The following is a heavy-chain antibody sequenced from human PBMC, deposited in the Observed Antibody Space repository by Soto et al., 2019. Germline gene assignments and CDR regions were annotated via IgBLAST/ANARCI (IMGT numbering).Heavy chain of an antibody. J-gene: IGHJ4*02. V-gene: IGHV1-58*01. CDR2: IVVGSGDT. CDR1: GFTFTSSA. Sequence: GASVKVSCKASGFTFTSSAVQWVRQARGQRLEWIGWIVVGSGDTNYPQKFQERVTITRDMSTSTAYMELSSLRFEDTAVYYCAADRDYDFWIGLIRDPPWNLDYWGQGTLVTVSS. CDR3: AADRDYDFWIGLIRDPPWNLDY. D-gene: IGHD3-3*01.